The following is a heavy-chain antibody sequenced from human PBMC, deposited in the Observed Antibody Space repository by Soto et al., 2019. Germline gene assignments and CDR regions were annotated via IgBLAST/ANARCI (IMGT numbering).Heavy chain of an antibody. V-gene: IGHV4-34*01. D-gene: IGHD5-12*01. CDR1: GGSFSGYY. J-gene: IGHJ4*02. CDR2: INHSGST. Sequence: SETLSLTXAVYGGSFSGYYWSWIRQPPGKGLEWIGEINHSGSTNYNPSLKSRVTISVDTSKNQFSLKLSSVTAADTAVYYCARGGMATTYPFDYWGQGTLVTVSS. CDR3: ARGGMATTYPFDY.